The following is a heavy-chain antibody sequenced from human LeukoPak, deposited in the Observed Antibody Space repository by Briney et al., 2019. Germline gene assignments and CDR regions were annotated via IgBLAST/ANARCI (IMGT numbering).Heavy chain of an antibody. CDR3: ARDAGPRDYGSGSYLGY. D-gene: IGHD3-10*01. CDR1: GFTFSNYG. V-gene: IGHV3-30*03. J-gene: IGHJ4*02. Sequence: PGRFLRLSCAASGFTFSNYGMHWVRQAPGEGLEWVAVISSDGSHKSYADSVKGRFTICRDNSKNTLCLQMNSLRVDDTAVYYCARDAGPRDYGSGSYLGYWGQGTLVTVSS. CDR2: ISSDGSHK.